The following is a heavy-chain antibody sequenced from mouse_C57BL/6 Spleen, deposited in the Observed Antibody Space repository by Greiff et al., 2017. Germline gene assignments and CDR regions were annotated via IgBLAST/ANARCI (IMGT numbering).Heavy chain of an antibody. CDR2: ISSGGDYI. Sequence: EVKLVESGEGLVKPGGSLKLSCAASGFTFSSYAMSWVRQTPEKRLEWVAYISSGGDYIYYADTVKGRFTISRNNARNTLYLQMSSLKSEDTAMYYCTRRDDYVVLAYWGQGTLVTVSA. V-gene: IGHV5-9-1*02. CDR1: GFTFSSYA. J-gene: IGHJ3*01. D-gene: IGHD2-4*01. CDR3: TRRDDYVVLAY.